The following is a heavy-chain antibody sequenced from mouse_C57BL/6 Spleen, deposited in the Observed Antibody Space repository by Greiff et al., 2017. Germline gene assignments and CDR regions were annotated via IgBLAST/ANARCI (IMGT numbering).Heavy chain of an antibody. CDR2: INPNDGTT. Sequence: EVKLMESGPELVKPGASVKIPCKASGYSFTDYNMNWVKQSNGKSLEWIGVINPNDGTTSYNQKFKGKATLTVDQSSSTAYMQLNSLTSEDAAVYYCASYDYLYAMDYWGQGTSVTVSS. CDR3: ASYDYLYAMDY. CDR1: GYSFTDYN. D-gene: IGHD2-4*01. V-gene: IGHV1-39*01. J-gene: IGHJ4*01.